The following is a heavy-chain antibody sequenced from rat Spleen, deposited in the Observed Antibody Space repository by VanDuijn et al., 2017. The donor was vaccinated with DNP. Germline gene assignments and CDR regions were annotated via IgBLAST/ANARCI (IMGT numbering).Heavy chain of an antibody. CDR1: GFTFSDYY. V-gene: IGHV5-22*01. Sequence: EVQLVESGGGLVQPGRSLKLSCAASGFTFSDYYMAWVRQAPTKGLELVAYITYDGGRTYYGDSVKGRFTISRDNAKSTLSLQMNSLRSEDMATYYCARPMFYYSGGFAYWGQGTLVTVSS. CDR2: ITYDGGRT. CDR3: ARPMFYYSGGFAY. J-gene: IGHJ3*01. D-gene: IGHD1-1*01.